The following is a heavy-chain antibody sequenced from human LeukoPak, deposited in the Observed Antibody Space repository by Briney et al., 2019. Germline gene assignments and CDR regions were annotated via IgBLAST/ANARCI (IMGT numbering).Heavy chain of an antibody. J-gene: IGHJ5*02. CDR2: ISAYNGNT. CDR3: ARDPAPVNGVDNWFDP. V-gene: IGHV1-18*01. CDR1: GYTFTSYG. D-gene: IGHD2-15*01. Sequence: GASVKVSCKASGYTFTSYGISWVRQAPGQGLEWMGWISAYNGNTNYAQKLQGRVTMTTDTSTSTAYMELRSLRSDDTAVYYCARDPAPVNGVDNWFDPWGQGTLVTVSS.